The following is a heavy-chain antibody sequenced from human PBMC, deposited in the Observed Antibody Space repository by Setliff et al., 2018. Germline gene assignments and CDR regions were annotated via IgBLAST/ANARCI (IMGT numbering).Heavy chain of an antibody. J-gene: IGHJ4*02. V-gene: IGHV3-30*09. CDR1: GLTFSTYR. CDR2: LFNDGINQ. Sequence: GGSLRLSCAASGLTFSTYRFHWVRQAPGKGLEWVAVLFNDGINQYYAESVKGRFAISRDISKNTLYLQMNSLRADDTAVYYCAGDPPRSDWRLDSWGQGTLVTVSS. D-gene: IGHD1-26*01. CDR3: AGDPPRSDWRLDS.